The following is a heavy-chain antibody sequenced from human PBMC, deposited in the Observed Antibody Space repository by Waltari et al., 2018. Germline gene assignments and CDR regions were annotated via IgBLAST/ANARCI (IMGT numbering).Heavy chain of an antibody. CDR2: ISSSSNTR. CDR3: ARDGTYYDNTGYADAFDL. Sequence: EVQLVESGGGLVEPGGSLRLSCEASGFTLSPYTMNWVRQAPGKGPERISYISSSSNTRYYADSVRGRFTISRDNAKNSLYLQMDSLRAEDTAMYYCARDGTYYDNTGYADAFDLWGHGTMVTVSS. V-gene: IGHV3-48*04. J-gene: IGHJ3*01. CDR1: GFTLSPYT. D-gene: IGHD1-26*01.